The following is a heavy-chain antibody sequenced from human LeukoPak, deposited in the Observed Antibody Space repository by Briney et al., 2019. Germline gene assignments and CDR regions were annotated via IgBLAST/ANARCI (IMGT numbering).Heavy chain of an antibody. Sequence: GGSLRLSCAASGFTVSSNYMSWIRQAPGKGVEWVSVIYSGGSTYYADSVKGRFTISRDNSKNTLYLQMNSLRAEDTAVYYCARDRSVTMVRGAQGWFDPWGQGTLVTVSS. V-gene: IGHV3-53*01. CDR1: GFTVSSNY. D-gene: IGHD3-10*01. CDR2: IYSGGST. J-gene: IGHJ5*02. CDR3: ARDRSVTMVRGAQGWFDP.